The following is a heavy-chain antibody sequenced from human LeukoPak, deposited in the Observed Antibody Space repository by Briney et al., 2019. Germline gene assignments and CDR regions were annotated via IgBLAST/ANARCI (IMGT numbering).Heavy chain of an antibody. CDR2: IIPIFGTA. D-gene: IGHD5-18*01. J-gene: IGHJ5*02. Sequence: SSVKVSCKASGGTFSSYAISWVRQAPGQGLEWMGRIIPIFGTANYAQKFQGRVTITTDESTSTAYMELSSLRSEDTAVYYCAREGDTASYNWFDRWGQGTLVTVSS. CDR1: GGTFSSYA. V-gene: IGHV1-69*05. CDR3: AREGDTASYNWFDR.